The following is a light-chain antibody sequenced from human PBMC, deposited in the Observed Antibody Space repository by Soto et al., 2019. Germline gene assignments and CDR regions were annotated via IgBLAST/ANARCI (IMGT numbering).Light chain of an antibody. J-gene: IGKJ5*01. CDR2: GAS. V-gene: IGKV3D-20*02. CDR3: QQRSNWPRIT. Sequence: EIVLTQSPGTLSLSPGGRATLSCRASQSVRSSHLAWYQQKPGQAPRLLLYGASTRATGIPDRFSGSGSGTDFTLTISRLEPEDFAVYYCQQRSNWPRITFGQGTRLEN. CDR1: QSVRSSH.